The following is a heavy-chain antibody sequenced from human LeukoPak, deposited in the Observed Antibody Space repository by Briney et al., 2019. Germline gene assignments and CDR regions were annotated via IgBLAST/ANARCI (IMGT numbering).Heavy chain of an antibody. CDR1: GGSISSSNW. Sequence: SGTLSLTCAVSGGSISSSNWWSWVRRPPGKGLEWIGEIYHSGSANYNPSLKSRVTISVDKSKNQFSLKLSSVTAADTAVYYCARRPYYYDFWSGYYFDYWGQGTLVTVSS. J-gene: IGHJ4*02. CDR2: IYHSGSA. CDR3: ARRPYYYDFWSGYYFDY. V-gene: IGHV4-4*02. D-gene: IGHD3-3*01.